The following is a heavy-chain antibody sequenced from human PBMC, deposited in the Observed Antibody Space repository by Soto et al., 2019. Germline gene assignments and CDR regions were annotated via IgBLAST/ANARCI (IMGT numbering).Heavy chain of an antibody. CDR3: SRREILTGYYWVWWFDP. V-gene: IGHV4-34*01. CDR1: GGSFSGYY. D-gene: IGHD3-9*01. J-gene: IGHJ5*02. Sequence: SETLSLTCAVYGGSFSGYYWSWIRQPPGKGLEWIGEINHSGSTNYNPSLKSRVTISVDTSKNQFSLKLSSVTAADTAVYYCSRREILTGYYWVWWFDPWGQGTLVTVSS. CDR2: INHSGST.